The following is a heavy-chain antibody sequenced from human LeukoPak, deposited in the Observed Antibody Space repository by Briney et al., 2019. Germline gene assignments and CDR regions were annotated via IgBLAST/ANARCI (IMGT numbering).Heavy chain of an antibody. CDR1: GFIFNYYT. D-gene: IGHD1-26*01. J-gene: IGHJ4*02. CDR3: AATYSGNWEFDY. CDR2: LSGSGDST. Sequence: GGSLRLSCAASGFIFNYYTMNWVRQAPGKGLEWVSSLSGSGDSTHYADSVKGRFTISRDNSKNTLYLQMNSLRAEDTALYYCAATYSGNWEFDYWGQGTLVTVSS. V-gene: IGHV3-23*01.